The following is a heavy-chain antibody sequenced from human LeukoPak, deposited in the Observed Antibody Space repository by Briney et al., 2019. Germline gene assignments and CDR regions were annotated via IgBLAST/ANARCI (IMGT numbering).Heavy chain of an antibody. V-gene: IGHV5-51*01. CDR3: GRYGLSGNGYRSYFYYGMDF. D-gene: IGHD5-24*01. J-gene: IGHJ6*02. Sequence: GESLKISCTASGYSFSKYLLGGGRQTPGKGVEGMVFIYSDDSPIRYSPSFEAQVTISADNSINTAFLQWNSLKVSDTAMYYCGRYGLSGNGYRSYFYYGMDFWGQGTAVTVSS. CDR1: GYSFSKYL. CDR2: IYSDDSPI.